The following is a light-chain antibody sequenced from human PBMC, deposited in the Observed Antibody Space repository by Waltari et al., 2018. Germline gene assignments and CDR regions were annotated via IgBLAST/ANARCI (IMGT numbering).Light chain of an antibody. CDR1: QSVSSY. V-gene: IGKV3-11*01. J-gene: IGKJ1*01. CDR3: QQRSNWPRT. CDR2: DAS. Sequence: EIVLTQSPATLSLSPGERATLSCRASQSVSSYLAWYQQKPGQAPRLLNYDASNRATGIPARFSGSGSGTDFTLTINSLEPEDFAVYYCQQRSNWPRTFGQGTKVEIK.